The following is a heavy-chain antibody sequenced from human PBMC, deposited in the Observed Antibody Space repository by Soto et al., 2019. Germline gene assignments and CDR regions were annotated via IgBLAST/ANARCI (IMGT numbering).Heavy chain of an antibody. V-gene: IGHV3-33*01. Sequence: ESGGGVVQPGRSLRLSCAASGFTFSSYGMHWVRQAPGKGLEWVAVIWYDGSNKYYADSVKGRFTISRDNSKNTLYLQMNSLRAEDTAVYYCARGDGWVQFDYWGQGTLVTVSS. CDR3: ARGDGWVQFDY. CDR2: IWYDGSNK. CDR1: GFTFSSYG. D-gene: IGHD6-19*01. J-gene: IGHJ4*02.